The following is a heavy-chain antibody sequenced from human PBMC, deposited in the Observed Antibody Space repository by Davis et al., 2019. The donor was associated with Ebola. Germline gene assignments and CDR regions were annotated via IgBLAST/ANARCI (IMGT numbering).Heavy chain of an antibody. CDR3: ARGVGITIFGVVMMYNWFDP. Sequence: HTGGSLRLSCAASGFTFSSYWMHWVRQAPGKGLVWVSRINSDGSSTSYADSVKGRFTISRDNARNTLYLQMNSLRAEDTAVYYCARGVGITIFGVVMMYNWFDPWGQGTLVTVSS. J-gene: IGHJ5*02. V-gene: IGHV3-74*01. CDR2: INSDGSST. D-gene: IGHD3-3*01. CDR1: GFTFSSYW.